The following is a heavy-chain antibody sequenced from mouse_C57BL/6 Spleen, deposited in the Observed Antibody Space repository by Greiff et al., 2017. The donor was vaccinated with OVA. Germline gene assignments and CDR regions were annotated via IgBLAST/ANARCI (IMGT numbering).Heavy chain of an antibody. J-gene: IGHJ2*01. Sequence: QVQLKESGAELVKPGASVKISCKASGYAFSSYWMNWVKQRPGKGLEWIGQIYPGDGDTNYNGKFKGKATLTADKSSSTAYMQLSSLTSEDSAVYFCAREDDYDRVYFDYWGQGTTLTVSS. CDR2: IYPGDGDT. D-gene: IGHD2-4*01. CDR3: AREDDYDRVYFDY. CDR1: GYAFSSYW. V-gene: IGHV1-80*01.